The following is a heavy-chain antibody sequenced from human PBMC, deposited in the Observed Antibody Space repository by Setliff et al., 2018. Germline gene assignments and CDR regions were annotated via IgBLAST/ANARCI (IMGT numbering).Heavy chain of an antibody. D-gene: IGHD2-2*01. Sequence: GGSLRLSCAASASGFAFSSIWMNWVRQAPGKGLEWVGRVRRDTNSYATAYSASLKGRFTISRDDSKNTAYLQMNSLQSEDTAVYYCARRGVGMGMDVWGKGTWVTVSS. CDR2: VRRDTNSYAT. V-gene: IGHV3-73*01. J-gene: IGHJ6*03. CDR3: ARRGVGMGMDV. CDR1: GFAFSSIW.